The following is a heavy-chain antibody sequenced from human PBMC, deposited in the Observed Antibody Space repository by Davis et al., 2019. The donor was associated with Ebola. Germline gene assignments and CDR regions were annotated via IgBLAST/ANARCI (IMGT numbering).Heavy chain of an antibody. D-gene: IGHD3-22*01. CDR3: ARERGDDSSGYFTPHDAFDI. CDR1: GGSISSSSYY. CDR2: IYYSGST. J-gene: IGHJ3*02. Sequence: PSETLSLTCTVSGGSISSSSYYWGWIRQPPGKGLEWIGSIYYSGSTYYNPSLKSRVTISVDTSKNQFSLKLSSVTAADTAVYYCARERGDDSSGYFTPHDAFDIWGQGTMVTVSS. V-gene: IGHV4-39*07.